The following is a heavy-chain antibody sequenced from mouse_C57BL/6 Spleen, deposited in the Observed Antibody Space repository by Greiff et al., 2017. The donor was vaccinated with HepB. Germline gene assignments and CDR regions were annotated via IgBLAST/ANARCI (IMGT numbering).Heavy chain of an antibody. V-gene: IGHV1-18*01. Sequence: EVKLMESGPELVKPGASVKIPCKASGYTFTDYNMDWVKQSHGKSLEWIGDINPNNGGTIYNQKFKGKATLTVDKSSSTAYMELRSLTSEDTAVYYCARGANYYGSSYYFDYWGQGTTLTVSS. D-gene: IGHD1-1*01. CDR2: INPNNGGT. J-gene: IGHJ2*01. CDR1: GYTFTDYN. CDR3: ARGANYYGSSYYFDY.